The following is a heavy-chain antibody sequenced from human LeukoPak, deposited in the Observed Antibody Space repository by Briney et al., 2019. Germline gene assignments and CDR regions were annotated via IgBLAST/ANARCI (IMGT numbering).Heavy chain of an antibody. Sequence: LVKVSCKASGGTFSSYAISWVRQAPGQGLEWMGGIIPIFGTANYAQKFQGRVTITTDESTSTAYMELSSLRSEDTAVYYCAGSYDSSGYYQPDTDAFDIWGQGTMVTVSS. V-gene: IGHV1-69*05. CDR3: AGSYDSSGYYQPDTDAFDI. CDR1: GGTFSSYA. D-gene: IGHD3-22*01. J-gene: IGHJ3*02. CDR2: IIPIFGTA.